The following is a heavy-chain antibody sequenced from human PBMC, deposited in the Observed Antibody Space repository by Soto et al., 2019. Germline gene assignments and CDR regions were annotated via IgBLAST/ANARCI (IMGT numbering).Heavy chain of an antibody. J-gene: IGHJ6*02. CDR3: ARDRGYDAHDYYYNAMDV. D-gene: IGHD2-15*01. V-gene: IGHV3-21*01. Sequence: GGSLRLSCVASGFTFRTYTMNWVRQAPGKGLEWVSGIRGFSPYTFYAESVKGRFTISRDNAKNSLYLQMDSLGVEDTAVYYCARDRGYDAHDYYYNAMDVWGQGTTVTVSS. CDR1: GFTFRTYT. CDR2: IRGFSPYT.